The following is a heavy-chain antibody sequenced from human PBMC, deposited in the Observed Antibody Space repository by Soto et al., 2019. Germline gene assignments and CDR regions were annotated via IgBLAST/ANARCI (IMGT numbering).Heavy chain of an antibody. CDR2: IYYGGGT. J-gene: IGHJ2*01. CDR1: GGSISTSSYY. V-gene: IGHV4-39*01. CDR3: ARQVRSTNTFDL. Sequence: QLQLQESGPGRVKPSETLSLTCTVSGGSISTSSYYWDCIRQPPGKGLEWIGSIYYGGGTYYNPSLKSRVTISVDTSKNPFSLKLSSVTAADTAVYYCARQVRSTNTFDLWGRGTLVTVSS.